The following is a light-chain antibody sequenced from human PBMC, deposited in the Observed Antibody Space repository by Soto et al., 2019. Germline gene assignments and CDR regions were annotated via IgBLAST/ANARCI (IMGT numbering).Light chain of an antibody. Sequence: EMVMTQSPATLSVSPGERATLSCTASQSVSSDLAWYQQKPGQAPRLLIYDASTRAAGTPARFSGSGSGTEFTLTISSLQSEDFAVYYCQQYKLWYTFAQGTKLEIK. J-gene: IGKJ2*01. CDR2: DAS. CDR3: QQYKLWYT. CDR1: QSVSSD. V-gene: IGKV3-15*01.